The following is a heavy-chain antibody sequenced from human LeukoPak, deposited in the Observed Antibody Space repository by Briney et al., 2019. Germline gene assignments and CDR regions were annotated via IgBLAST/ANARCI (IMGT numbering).Heavy chain of an antibody. CDR2: IGGTGDTT. Sequence: GGSLRLSCAASGFSFSSYALSWVRQAPGKGLEWVSNIGGTGDTTNYADSVKGRLTISRDNSKNTVYLQMSSLRAEDTAVYYCAKGGLWQHFDCWGRGTLVTVSS. CDR1: GFSFSSYA. D-gene: IGHD5-18*01. V-gene: IGHV3-23*01. J-gene: IGHJ4*01. CDR3: AKGGLWQHFDC.